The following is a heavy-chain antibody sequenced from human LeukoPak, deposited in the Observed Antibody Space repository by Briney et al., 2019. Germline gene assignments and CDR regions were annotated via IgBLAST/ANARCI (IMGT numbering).Heavy chain of an antibody. J-gene: IGHJ4*02. CDR3: ARPLEYCSSTSCSDY. Sequence: GGSLRLSCAASGFTSSSYSMNWVRQAPVKGLEWVSSISSSSSYIYYADSVKGRFTISRDNAKNSLYLQMNSLRAEDTAVYYCARPLEYCSSTSCSDYWGQGTLVTVSS. CDR2: ISSSSSYI. D-gene: IGHD2-2*01. V-gene: IGHV3-21*01. CDR1: GFTSSSYS.